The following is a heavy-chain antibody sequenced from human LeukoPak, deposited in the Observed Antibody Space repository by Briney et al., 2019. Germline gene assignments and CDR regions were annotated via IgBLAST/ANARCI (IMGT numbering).Heavy chain of an antibody. V-gene: IGHV4-61*02. CDR3: ARAYCSSTSCYTWDAFDI. Sequence: IYTSGSTNYNPALKSRVTISVDTSKDQFSLKLSSVTAADTAVYYCARAYCSSTSCYTWDAFDIWGQGTMVTVSS. D-gene: IGHD2-2*02. J-gene: IGHJ3*02. CDR2: IYTSGST.